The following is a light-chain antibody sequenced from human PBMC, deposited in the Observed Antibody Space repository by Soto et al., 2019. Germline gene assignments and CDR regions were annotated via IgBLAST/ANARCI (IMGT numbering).Light chain of an antibody. J-gene: IGKJ1*01. V-gene: IGKV3-20*01. CDR2: GAS. Sequence: EIVLTQSPGTLSLSPGERATLSCRASQSVSNNYLAWYQQKPGQAPRLLIYGASNRATGIPDRFSGSGSGTDFTLTTSRPEHEDFAVSYCQQYGSSGTFGQGTKVDIK. CDR1: QSVSNNY. CDR3: QQYGSSGT.